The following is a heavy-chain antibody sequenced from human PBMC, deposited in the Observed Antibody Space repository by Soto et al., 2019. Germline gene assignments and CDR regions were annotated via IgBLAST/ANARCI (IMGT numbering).Heavy chain of an antibody. CDR3: ARVTMVRGVLYGMDV. CDR1: GGSVSSGSYY. V-gene: IGHV4-61*01. J-gene: IGHJ6*02. D-gene: IGHD3-10*01. Sequence: PSESLSLTCTVSGGSVSSGSYYWSWIRQPPGKGLEWIGYIYYSGSTNYNPSLKSRVTISVDTSKNQFSLKLSSVTAADTAVYYCARVTMVRGVLYGMDVWGQGTTVTVSS. CDR2: IYYSGST.